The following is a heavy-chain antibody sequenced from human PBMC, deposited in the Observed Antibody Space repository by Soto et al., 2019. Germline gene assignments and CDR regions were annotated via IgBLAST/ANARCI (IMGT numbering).Heavy chain of an antibody. V-gene: IGHV5-10-1*01. Sequence: PGDSRKISCKGSGYSFTSYWISWVRQMPGKGLERMGRIDPSDSYTNYSPSFQGHVTISADKSISTAYPQWSSLKASDTAMYYCASGGYSYYSAVPDYYGMDVRGQGTMVTISS. CDR2: IDPSDSYT. D-gene: IGHD5-18*01. CDR3: ASGGYSYYSAVPDYYGMDV. CDR1: GYSFTSYW. J-gene: IGHJ6*02.